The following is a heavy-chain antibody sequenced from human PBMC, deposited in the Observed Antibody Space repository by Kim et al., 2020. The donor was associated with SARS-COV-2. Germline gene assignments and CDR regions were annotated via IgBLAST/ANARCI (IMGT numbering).Heavy chain of an antibody. D-gene: IGHD6-13*01. CDR1: GDSVSSNSAA. V-gene: IGHV6-1*01. CDR2: TYYRSKWYN. Sequence: SQTLSLTCAISGDSVSSNSAAWNWIRQSPSRGLEWLGRTYYRSKWYNDYAVSVKSRITINPDTSKNQFSLQLNSVTPEDTAVYYCARQPPLGIAAAGGFDYWGQGTLVTVSS. J-gene: IGHJ4*02. CDR3: ARQPPLGIAAAGGFDY.